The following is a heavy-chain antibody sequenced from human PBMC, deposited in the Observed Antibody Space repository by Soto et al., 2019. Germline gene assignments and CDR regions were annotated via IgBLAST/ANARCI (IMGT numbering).Heavy chain of an antibody. CDR1: GFSLTTSGVG. J-gene: IGHJ4*02. CDR2: IYWDDDK. D-gene: IGHD3-3*01. Sequence: QITLNESGPPVVRPTETLTLTCRFSGFSLTTSGVGVGWIRQSPGKAPEWLALIYWDDDKRYRASLKSRLTITKDTSKNPVVLTVSDLDPTDTATYYCAHRVLRTVFGLVTTTAIFFDFWGQGTPVAVSS. V-gene: IGHV2-5*02. CDR3: AHRVLRTVFGLVTTTAIFFDF.